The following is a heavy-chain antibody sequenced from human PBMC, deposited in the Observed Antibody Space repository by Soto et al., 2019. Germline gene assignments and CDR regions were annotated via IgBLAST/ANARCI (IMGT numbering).Heavy chain of an antibody. J-gene: IGHJ4*02. CDR1: GFTFSTYA. V-gene: IGHV3-23*01. CDR2: ISGSGGST. Sequence: PGGSLRLSCAASGFTFSTYAMNWVRQAPGKGLEWVSGISGSGGSTFYADSVKGRFTISRDNSKSTLYLQMNSLRAEDTAVYYCAKYPGSVYQQFDNWGQGSLVTVSS. D-gene: IGHD2-2*01. CDR3: AKYPGSVYQQFDN.